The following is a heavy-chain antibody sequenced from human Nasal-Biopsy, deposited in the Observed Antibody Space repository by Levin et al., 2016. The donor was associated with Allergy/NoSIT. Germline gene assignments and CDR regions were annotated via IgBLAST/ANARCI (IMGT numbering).Heavy chain of an antibody. CDR2: ISSDNVNT. CDR3: AEGGISPPRAAS. V-gene: IGHV3-23*01. J-gene: IGHJ5*02. D-gene: IGHD3-3*02. CDR1: GFTFSSYA. Sequence: LSLTCAASGFTFSSYAMSWVRQAPGKGLEWVARISSDNVNTDYADPVKGRFTISRDNSYNTLYLQMSSLRGEDTAVYYCAEGGISPPRAASWGQGTLVTVSS.